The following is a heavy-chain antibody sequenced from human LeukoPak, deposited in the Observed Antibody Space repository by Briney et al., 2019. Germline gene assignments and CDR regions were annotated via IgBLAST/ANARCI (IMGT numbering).Heavy chain of an antibody. J-gene: IGHJ3*02. CDR2: INPNSGGT. D-gene: IGHD1-7*01. Sequence: PEASVNVSCKASGYTFTGYYLHWVRQAPGQGLEWMGWINPNSGGTNYAQKFQGWVTMTRDTSISTAYMELSRLRSDDTAVYYRATSGTTESAFDIWGQGTLVTVSS. CDR1: GYTFTGYY. CDR3: ATSGTTESAFDI. V-gene: IGHV1-2*04.